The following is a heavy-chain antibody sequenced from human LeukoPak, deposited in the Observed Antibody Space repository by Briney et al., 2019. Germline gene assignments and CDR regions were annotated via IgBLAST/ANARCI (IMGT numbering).Heavy chain of an antibody. CDR1: GFTFSGFS. J-gene: IGHJ4*02. Sequence: GGSLRLSCAASGFTFSGFSMSWVRQSPTKGLEWVANIKQDGSERYYVDSVKGRFTISRDNAKNSLYLQMNSLRAEDTALYYCAKGMFHDSSGYYSQPFDYWGQGTLVTVSS. CDR3: AKGMFHDSSGYYSQPFDY. CDR2: IKQDGSER. D-gene: IGHD3-22*01. V-gene: IGHV3-7*03.